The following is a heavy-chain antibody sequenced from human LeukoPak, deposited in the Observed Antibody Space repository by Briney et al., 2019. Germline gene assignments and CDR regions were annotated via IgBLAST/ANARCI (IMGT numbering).Heavy chain of an antibody. CDR1: GFTFSSYG. J-gene: IGHJ4*02. CDR2: IWYDGSNK. D-gene: IGHD5-12*01. Sequence: ERSLRLSCAASGFTFSSYGMHWVRQAPGKGLEWVAVIWYDGSNKYYADSVKGRFTISRDNSKNTLYLQMNSLRAEDTAVYYCARDKHYSGYDVGDYWGQGTLVTVSS. CDR3: ARDKHYSGYDVGDY. V-gene: IGHV3-33*01.